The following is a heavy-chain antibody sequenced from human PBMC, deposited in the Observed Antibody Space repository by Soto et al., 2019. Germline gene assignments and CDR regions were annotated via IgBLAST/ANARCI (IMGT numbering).Heavy chain of an antibody. Sequence: QITLKESGPPLVKPTQTLTLTCTFSGFSLSTSGVGVAWIRQPPGKALEWLALIYWGDDKRYRPSLESRLTITKTTSKNQVVLTMTNMDSVDTATYYCAYLPCSGGSCYSFSFSGMDVWGQGTTVTVSS. CDR3: AYLPCSGGSCYSFSFSGMDV. V-gene: IGHV2-5*02. D-gene: IGHD2-15*01. J-gene: IGHJ6*02. CDR1: GFSLSTSGVG. CDR2: IYWGDDK.